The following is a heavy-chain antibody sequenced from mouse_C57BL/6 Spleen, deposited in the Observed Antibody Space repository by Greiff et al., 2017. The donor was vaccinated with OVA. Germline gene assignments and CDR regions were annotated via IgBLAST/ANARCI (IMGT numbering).Heavy chain of an antibody. D-gene: IGHD1-1*01. J-gene: IGHJ1*03. V-gene: IGHV1-59*01. CDR3: ARDYGSRYWDFDD. CDR1: GYTFTSYW. CDR2: IDTCDSYT. Sequence: QVQLQQPGADLVRPGTSVKLSCTASGYTFTSYWMHWVKQRPGQGLEWIGVIDTCDSYTYYNHTFKGKATLTVDTSSNTVYLQLSSLTSEDSAIYYCARDYGSRYWDFDDWGKGTTVTVSS.